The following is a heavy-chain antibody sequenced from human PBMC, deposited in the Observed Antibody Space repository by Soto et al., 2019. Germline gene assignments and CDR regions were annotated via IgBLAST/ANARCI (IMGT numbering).Heavy chain of an antibody. J-gene: IGHJ5*02. D-gene: IGHD3-9*01. CDR2: FVPMFGSA. CDR1: GTTFDSFT. Sequence: QVQLVQSGAEVKKPGSSVKVSCKPSGTTFDSFTFAWVRQAPGQGLEWLGGFVPMFGSASIAQRFRGGVRITADASTGTGYMEMSDLRSDDSAIYYCAREDDTTGHYSWFDPWGPGTLVTVSS. CDR3: AREDDTTGHYSWFDP. V-gene: IGHV1-69*01.